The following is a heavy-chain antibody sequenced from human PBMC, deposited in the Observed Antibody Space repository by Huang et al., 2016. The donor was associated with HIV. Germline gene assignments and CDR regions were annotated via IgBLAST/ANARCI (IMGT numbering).Heavy chain of an antibody. CDR3: ARTKGEFDF. J-gene: IGHJ4*02. CDR1: GYKFHIYE. V-gene: IGHV1-18*04. CDR2: ISGANVST. D-gene: IGHD3-16*01. Sequence: QIHLVQSGPEVKQPGASVKVSCKASGYKFHIYEITWVRQTPGQGLEWMGWISGANVSTRLAQKFQDRLTMTTDVSTSTAYLELRSLRLDDTAVYYCARTKGEFDFWGQGALVTVSS.